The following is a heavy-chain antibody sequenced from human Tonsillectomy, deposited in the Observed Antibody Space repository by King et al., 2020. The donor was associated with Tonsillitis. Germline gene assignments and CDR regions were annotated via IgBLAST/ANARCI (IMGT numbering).Heavy chain of an antibody. CDR2: VYYSGST. V-gene: IGHV4-59*01. Sequence: VQLQESGPGLVKPSETLSLTCTVSGGSISNYYWSWIRQPPGKGLEWIGYVYYSGSTTYNPSLKSRVTISVDTSKNQFSLNLTSVPASATAVYFCARPGPYSSGWSPPGYFDYWGQGTLVTVSS. CDR3: ARPGPYSSGWSPPGYFDY. J-gene: IGHJ4*02. D-gene: IGHD6-19*01. CDR1: GGSISNYY.